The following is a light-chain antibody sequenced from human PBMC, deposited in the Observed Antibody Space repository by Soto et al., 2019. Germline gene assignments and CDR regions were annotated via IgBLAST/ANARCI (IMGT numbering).Light chain of an antibody. J-gene: IGLJ1*01. CDR1: SSDVGSYNP. V-gene: IGLV2-23*01. CDR2: EGS. CDR3: CSYAGSSTSYV. Sequence: QSALTQPASVSGSPGQSITISCTGTSSDVGSYNPVSWYQQHPGKAPKLMIYEGSKRPSGVSNRFSGSKSGNTASLTISGLQAEDEADYYCCSYAGSSTSYVFGTGTKLTVL.